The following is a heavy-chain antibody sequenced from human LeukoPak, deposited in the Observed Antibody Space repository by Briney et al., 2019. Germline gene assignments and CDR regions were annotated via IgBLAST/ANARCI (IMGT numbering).Heavy chain of an antibody. J-gene: IGHJ5*02. CDR3: ARGRLRNWFDP. CDR2: INHSRST. D-gene: IGHD3-16*01. CDR1: GGSFSGYY. Sequence: SETLSLTCAVYGGSFSGYYWSWIRQPPGKGLEWIGEINHSRSTNYNPSLKSRVTISVDTSKNQFSLKLSSVTAADTAVYYCARGRLRNWFDPWGQGTLVTVSS. V-gene: IGHV4-34*01.